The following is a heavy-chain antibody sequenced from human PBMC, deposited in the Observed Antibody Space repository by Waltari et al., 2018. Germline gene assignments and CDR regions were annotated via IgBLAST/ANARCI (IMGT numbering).Heavy chain of an antibody. J-gene: IGHJ5*02. Sequence: QVQLVQSGAEVKTPGASVKVSCKVSGYTLPELSMPWVLQAPGKGLVWRGGFEPEDGETIYAQKCQGRVTMTEDTSTDTAYMELSSLRSEDTAVYYCATEGDARAIGRKNWFDPWGQGTLVTVSS. D-gene: IGHD2-8*01. CDR2: FEPEDGET. CDR1: GYTLPELS. V-gene: IGHV1-24*01. CDR3: ATEGDARAIGRKNWFDP.